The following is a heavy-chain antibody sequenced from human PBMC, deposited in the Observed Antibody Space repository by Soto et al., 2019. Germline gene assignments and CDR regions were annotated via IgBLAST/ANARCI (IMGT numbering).Heavy chain of an antibody. J-gene: IGHJ2*01. CDR3: ARATGPPGYFDL. CDR1: GFPFSDYY. D-gene: IGHD3-10*01. CDR2: ISSSSSYT. V-gene: IGHV3-11*05. Sequence: GGSLRLSCAASGFPFSDYYMSWIRQAPGKGLEWVSYISSSSSYTNYADSVKGRFTISRDNAKNSLYLQMNSLRAEDTAVYYCARATGPPGYFDLWGRGTLVTVS.